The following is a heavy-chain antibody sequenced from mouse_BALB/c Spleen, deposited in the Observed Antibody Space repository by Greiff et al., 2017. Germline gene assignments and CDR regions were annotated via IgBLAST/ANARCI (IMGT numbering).Heavy chain of an antibody. CDR3: ARLRPYAMDY. CDR2: IWSGGST. V-gene: IGHV2-2*02. D-gene: IGHD1-2*01. CDR1: GFSLTSYG. J-gene: IGHJ4*01. Sequence: QVQLQQSGPGLVQPSQSLSITCTVSGFSLTSYGVHWVRQSPGKGLEWLGVIWSGGSTDYNAAFISRLSISKDNSKSQVFFKMNSLQANDTAIYYCARLRPYAMDYWGQGTSVTVSS.